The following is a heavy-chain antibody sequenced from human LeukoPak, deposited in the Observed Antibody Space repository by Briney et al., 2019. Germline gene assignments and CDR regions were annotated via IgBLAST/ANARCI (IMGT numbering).Heavy chain of an antibody. D-gene: IGHD2-8*01. CDR2: IYYTGST. J-gene: IGHJ5*02. CDR3: ARRSFNCTNGICYNWFDP. CDR1: GGSISSYY. Sequence: SETLSPTCTVSGGSISSYYWSWIRQPPGKGLEWIGYIYYTGSTNYNPSLKSRVTISVDTSKNQFSLKLSSVTAADTAVYYCARRSFNCTNGICYNWFDPWGQGTLVTVSS. V-gene: IGHV4-59*08.